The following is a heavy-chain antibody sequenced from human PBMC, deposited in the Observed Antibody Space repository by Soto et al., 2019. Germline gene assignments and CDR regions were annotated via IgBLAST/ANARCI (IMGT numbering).Heavy chain of an antibody. CDR3: ARGGKLGGDLDV. V-gene: IGHV1-69*08. Sequence: QVQLVQSGAEVKKPGSSVKVSCKASGGTFGRYTLSWVRQAPGQGLEWMGWIIPILETANYARRFQGRLTITADTSTGTAYMDLIGLKSDDTGVYYCARGGKLGGDLDVWGKWTPVTVSS. CDR2: IIPILETA. CDR1: GGTFGRYT. D-gene: IGHD3-10*01. J-gene: IGHJ6*04.